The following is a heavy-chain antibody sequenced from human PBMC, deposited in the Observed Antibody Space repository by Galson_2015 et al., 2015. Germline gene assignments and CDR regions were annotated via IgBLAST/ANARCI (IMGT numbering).Heavy chain of an antibody. Sequence: SVKVSCKASGGTFSSYAISWVRQAPGQGLEWMGGIIPIFGTANYAQKFQGRVTITADESTSTAYMELSSLRSEDTAVYYCARFGPSGESAYYYDSSGSPEGAAFDIWGQGTMVTVSS. J-gene: IGHJ3*02. CDR3: ARFGPSGESAYYYDSSGSPEGAAFDI. D-gene: IGHD3-22*01. V-gene: IGHV1-69*13. CDR2: IIPIFGTA. CDR1: GGTFSSYA.